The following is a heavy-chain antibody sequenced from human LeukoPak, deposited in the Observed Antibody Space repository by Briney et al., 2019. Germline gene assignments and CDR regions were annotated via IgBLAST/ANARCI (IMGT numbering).Heavy chain of an antibody. V-gene: IGHV1-8*01. CDR1: GYTFTSHD. CDR3: ARTVKYSDFVYYYMDV. J-gene: IGHJ6*03. CDR2: MNPNSGNT. D-gene: IGHD3-3*01. Sequence: ASVKVSCKASGYTFTSHDINWVRQATGQGLEWMGWMNPNSGNTGYAQKFQGRVTMTRNTSISTAYMELSSLRSEDTAVYYCARTVKYSDFVYYYMDVWGKGTTVTVSS.